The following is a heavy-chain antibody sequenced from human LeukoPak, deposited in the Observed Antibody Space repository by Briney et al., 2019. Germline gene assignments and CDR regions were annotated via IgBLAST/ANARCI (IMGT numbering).Heavy chain of an antibody. J-gene: IGHJ4*02. CDR3: ARAGTAMASPLFDY. Sequence: GGSLRLSCAASGFTFSNYGMHWVRQAPGKGLEWVAVIWYDGSKKYYADSVKGRFTISRENSKNTLYLQMNSLRAEDTAVYYCARAGTAMASPLFDYWGQGTLVTVSS. CDR2: IWYDGSKK. V-gene: IGHV3-33*01. CDR1: GFTFSNYG. D-gene: IGHD5-18*01.